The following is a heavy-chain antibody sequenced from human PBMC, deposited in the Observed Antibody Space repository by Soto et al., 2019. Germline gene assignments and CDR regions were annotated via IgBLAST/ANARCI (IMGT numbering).Heavy chain of an antibody. CDR3: ARHSSGWYMDAFDI. CDR2: IIPIFGTA. D-gene: IGHD6-19*01. CDR1: GGTFSSYA. Sequence: ASVKVSCKASGGTFSSYAISWVRQAPGQGLEWMGGIIPIFGTANYAQKFQGRVTITADKSTSTAYMELSSLRSEDTAVYYCARHSSGWYMDAFDIWGQGTMVTVS. J-gene: IGHJ3*02. V-gene: IGHV1-69*06.